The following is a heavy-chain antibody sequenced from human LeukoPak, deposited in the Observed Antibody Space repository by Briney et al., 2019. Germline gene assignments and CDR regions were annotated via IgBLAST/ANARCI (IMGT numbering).Heavy chain of an antibody. J-gene: IGHJ4*02. V-gene: IGHV1-2*02. CDR2: INPNSGGA. CDR3: ASRPRFGEARLDY. D-gene: IGHD3-10*01. Sequence: ASVKVSCKASGYTFTGYYMHWVRQAPGQGLEWMGWINPNSGGANYAQKFQGRVTMTRDTSISTAYMELSRLRSDDTAVYYCASRPRFGEARLDYWGQGTLVTVSS. CDR1: GYTFTGYY.